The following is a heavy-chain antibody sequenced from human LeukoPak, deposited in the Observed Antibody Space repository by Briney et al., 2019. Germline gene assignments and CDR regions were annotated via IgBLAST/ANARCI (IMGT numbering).Heavy chain of an antibody. V-gene: IGHV3-23*01. CDR1: GFTFSSYA. Sequence: GGSLGLSCAASGFTFSSYAMSWVRQAPGKGLEWVSAISGSGGSTYYADSVKSRFTISRDNSRNTLYLQMNSLRAEDTAVYYCATPLMTTVTNHDYWGQGTLVTVSS. D-gene: IGHD4-17*01. CDR3: ATPLMTTVTNHDY. J-gene: IGHJ4*02. CDR2: ISGSGGST.